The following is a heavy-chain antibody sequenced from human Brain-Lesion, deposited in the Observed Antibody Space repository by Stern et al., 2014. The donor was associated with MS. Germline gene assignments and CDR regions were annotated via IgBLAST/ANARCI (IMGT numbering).Heavy chain of an antibody. CDR1: GGPISSHSYY. V-gene: IGHV4-61*02. Sequence: VQLVESGPGLVKPSQTLSLTCTVSGGPISSHSYYWSWIRQPAGKGLEWIGLIYARGNTTYTPSLKSRVPIWVDTSKTQLSLRLSSVTASDTAVYYCARDYGDLEFDLWGQGTLVTVSS. CDR3: ARDYGDLEFDL. CDR2: IYARGNT. J-gene: IGHJ4*02. D-gene: IGHD4-17*01.